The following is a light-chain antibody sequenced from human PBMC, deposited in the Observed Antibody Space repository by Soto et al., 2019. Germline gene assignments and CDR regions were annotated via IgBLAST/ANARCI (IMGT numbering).Light chain of an antibody. J-gene: IGKJ1*01. Sequence: IVMTQSPATLSLSPGERATLSCRASQNIENYLAWYQQKPGQAPRLLIYDTSNRATGIPARFSGSGSGTHFTLTISSLESEDFEVLDCTHRIAWPWTSGQGTKVEIK. CDR3: THRIAWPWT. V-gene: IGKV3-11*01. CDR1: QNIENY. CDR2: DTS.